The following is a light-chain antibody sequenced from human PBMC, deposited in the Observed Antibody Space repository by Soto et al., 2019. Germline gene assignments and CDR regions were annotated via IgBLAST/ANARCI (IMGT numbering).Light chain of an antibody. V-gene: IGKV1-5*01. CDR3: QQYISYPMYT. Sequence: DIQMTQSPSTLSASVGDRVTVTCRASQSISTWLAWYQQKPGKAPNLLIYDASSLESGVPSRFSGNGSGTEFTLTISSLQPGDFATYYCQQYISYPMYTFGQGTKVDIK. J-gene: IGKJ2*01. CDR2: DAS. CDR1: QSISTW.